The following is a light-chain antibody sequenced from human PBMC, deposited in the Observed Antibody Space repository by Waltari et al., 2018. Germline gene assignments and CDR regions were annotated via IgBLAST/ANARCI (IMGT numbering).Light chain of an antibody. CDR3: ASFISSTSGV. J-gene: IGLJ2*01. CDR1: SSDVGDYKY. V-gene: IGLV2-14*03. CDR2: DAI. Sequence: QSALTQPDSVSGSPGQTITISCTGTSSDVGDYKYVSWYQQYPGKAPKVIIYDAINRPSGVSNRFSGPKSGNSASLTISGLQAEDEAHYFCASFISSTSGVFGGGTRLTVL.